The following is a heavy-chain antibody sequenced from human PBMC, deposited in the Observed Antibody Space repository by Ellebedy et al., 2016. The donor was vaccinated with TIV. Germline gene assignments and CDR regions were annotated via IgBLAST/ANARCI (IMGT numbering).Heavy chain of an antibody. CDR1: GGFISNYY. J-gene: IGHJ4*02. D-gene: IGHD1-26*01. CDR3: ARGGSFANF. V-gene: IGHV4-59*12. Sequence: MPSETLSLTCAVSGGFISNYYWTWIRQSPETGLEWFGYIYHSGSNGANPSLKSRVTMSVDTSKNHFSLKLTSVTAADTARYYCARGGSFANFWGQGILVTVSS. CDR2: IYHSGSN.